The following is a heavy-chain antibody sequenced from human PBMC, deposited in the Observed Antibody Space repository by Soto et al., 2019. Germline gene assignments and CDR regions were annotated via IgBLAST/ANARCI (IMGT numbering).Heavy chain of an antibody. Sequence: QVQLVQSGAEVKKPGASVRVSCKASGDTFTTYYLHWGRQAPGQGLEWMGMLHPSGGGATYAQKFLGRLTLNRDTSTSTVFMELSSLRSDDTAVYYCARGGHITVVTASFDYWGQGTLVTVSP. CDR1: GDTFTTYY. CDR2: LHPSGGGA. V-gene: IGHV1-46*03. CDR3: ARGGHITVVTASFDY. J-gene: IGHJ4*02. D-gene: IGHD2-21*02.